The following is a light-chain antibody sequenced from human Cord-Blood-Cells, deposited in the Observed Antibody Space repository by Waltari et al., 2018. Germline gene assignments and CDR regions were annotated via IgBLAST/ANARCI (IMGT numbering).Light chain of an antibody. CDR3: QQYYSTPPT. V-gene: IGKV4-1*01. Sequence: DIAMTQSPDSLAVSLGERATINCKSSQSVLYSSNNKNYLAWYQQKPGHPPKLLIYWASTRESGVPDRFSGSGSGTDFTLTISSLQAEDVAVYYCQQYYSTPPTFGQGTKVEIK. J-gene: IGKJ1*01. CDR1: QSVLYSSNNKNY. CDR2: WAS.